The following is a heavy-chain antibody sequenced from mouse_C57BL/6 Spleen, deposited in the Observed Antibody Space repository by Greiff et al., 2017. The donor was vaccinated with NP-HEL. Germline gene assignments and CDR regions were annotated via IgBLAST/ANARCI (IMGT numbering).Heavy chain of an antibody. CDR3: ARLLYYYAMDY. CDR2: ISYDGSN. J-gene: IGHJ4*01. Sequence: EVKLQESGPGLVKPSQSLSLTCSVTGYSITSGYYWYWIRQFPGNKLEWMGYISYDGSNNYNPSLKNRISITRDTSKNQFFLKLNSLTTEDTATYYCARLLYYYAMDYWGQGTSVTVSS. V-gene: IGHV3-6*01. CDR1: GYSITSGYY.